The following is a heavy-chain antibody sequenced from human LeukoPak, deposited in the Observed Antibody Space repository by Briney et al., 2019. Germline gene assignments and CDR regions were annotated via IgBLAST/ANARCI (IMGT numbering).Heavy chain of an antibody. CDR2: TYQRSKWYN. CDR1: GDSVSSNSAA. V-gene: IGHV6-1*01. Sequence: SQTLSLTCAISGDSVSSNSAAWNWIRQSPSRGLEWLGRTYQRSKWYNDYAVSVKSRITINPDISKNQFSLQLDSVTPEDTAVYYCARSPSPYSSGWYFDYWGQGTLVTVSS. J-gene: IGHJ4*02. D-gene: IGHD6-19*01. CDR3: ARSPSPYSSGWYFDY.